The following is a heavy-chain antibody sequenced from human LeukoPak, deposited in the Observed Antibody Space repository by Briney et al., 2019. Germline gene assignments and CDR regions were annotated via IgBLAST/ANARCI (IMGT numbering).Heavy chain of an antibody. J-gene: IGHJ3*02. CDR1: GGSFSGYY. D-gene: IGHD1-7*01. CDR2: VYTSGST. V-gene: IGHV4-4*07. Sequence: PSETLSLTCTASGGSFSGYYWSWIRRPPGRGLEWFGRVYTSGSTHYNPSLKSRVTMSVDTSKNQFSLKLSSVTAADTAVYYCARLITGTTTAFDIWGQGTVVTVSS. CDR3: ARLITGTTTAFDI.